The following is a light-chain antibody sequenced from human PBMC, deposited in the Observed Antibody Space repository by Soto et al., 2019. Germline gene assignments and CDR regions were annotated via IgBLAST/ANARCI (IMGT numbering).Light chain of an antibody. J-gene: IGLJ2*01. CDR1: SSSIGTNT. CDR3: AAWDVSLVV. V-gene: IGLV1-44*01. Sequence: QSVLTQPPSASGTPGQRVTISCSGSSSSIGTNTVTWYQQLPGTAPKLLIYSNNQRPSGVPGRFSGSKSGTSASLAISGLQSEDEADYYCAAWDVSLVVFGGGTKLTVL. CDR2: SNN.